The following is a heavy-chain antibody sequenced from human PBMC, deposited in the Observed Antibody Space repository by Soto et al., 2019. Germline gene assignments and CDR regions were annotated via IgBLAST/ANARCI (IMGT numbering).Heavy chain of an antibody. J-gene: IGHJ4*02. D-gene: IGHD3-22*01. CDR3: ARDRHYYVSSGDPKPFDY. CDR1: GFTFSTYS. V-gene: IGHV3-21*01. CDR2: ISSSSSYI. Sequence: PGGSLRLSCAASGFTFSTYSMNWVRQAPGKGLEWVSSISSSSSYIYYADSVKGRFTISRDNAKNSLYLQMNSLSAEDTAMYYCARDRHYYVSSGDPKPFDYWGQGTLVTVSS.